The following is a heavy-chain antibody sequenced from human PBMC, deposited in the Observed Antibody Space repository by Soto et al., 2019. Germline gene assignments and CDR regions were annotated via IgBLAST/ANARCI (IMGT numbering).Heavy chain of an antibody. CDR3: ARVWGGAFDI. V-gene: IGHV4-59*01. CDR2: IYYSGST. Sequence: PSETVALTCTVSGDSNSRYYWSWIRQPTGKGLEWIGYIYYSGSTNYNPSLKSRVTISVDTSKNQFSLKLSSVTAADTAVYYCARVWGGAFDIWCQGTMVS. J-gene: IGHJ3*02. D-gene: IGHD3-10*01. CDR1: GDSNSRYY.